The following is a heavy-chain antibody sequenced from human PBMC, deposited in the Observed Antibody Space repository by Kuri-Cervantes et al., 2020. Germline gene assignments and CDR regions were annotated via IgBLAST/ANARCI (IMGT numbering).Heavy chain of an antibody. CDR1: GFTFSSYA. D-gene: IGHD2-2*01. Sequence: GESLKISCAASGFTFSSYAMSWVRQAPGKGLEWVAVISYDGSNKYYADSVKGRFTISRDNSKNTLYLQMNSLRAEDTAVYYCANAGDAPAAIDYYYGMDVWGQGTTVTVSS. J-gene: IGHJ6*02. CDR3: ANAGDAPAAIDYYYGMDV. CDR2: ISYDGSNK. V-gene: IGHV3-30-3*01.